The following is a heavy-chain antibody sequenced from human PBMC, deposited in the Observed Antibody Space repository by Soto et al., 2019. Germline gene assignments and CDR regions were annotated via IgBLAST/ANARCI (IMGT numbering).Heavy chain of an antibody. Sequence: QVQLVQSGDEVRKPGSSVKVSCKASGYIFVNYGIAWVRQAPGQGLEWMGWIIPYSGNTHYASKVQGRLTMTTDTSTSIVYMDLGRVTSDDTAVYYCAMRLNYVTPTTQDVRGQGTTVTVSS. CDR3: AMRLNYVTPTTQDV. D-gene: IGHD3-16*01. J-gene: IGHJ6*02. CDR1: GYIFVNYG. CDR2: IIPYSGNT. V-gene: IGHV1-18*01.